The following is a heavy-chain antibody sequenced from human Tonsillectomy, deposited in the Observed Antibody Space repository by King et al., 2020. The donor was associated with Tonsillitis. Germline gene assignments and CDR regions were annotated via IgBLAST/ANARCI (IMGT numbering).Heavy chain of an antibody. CDR1: GGTFSSYA. CDR2: IIPISDTA. Sequence: QLVQSGAEVKKPGSSVKVSCKASGGTFSSYAISWVRQAPGQGLEWMGGIIPISDTASYAQKFQGRVTITADESTSTAQMELSSLRSEDTAVYYCAIADLNTYYDCWSGYATYYYYAMDVWGQGTTVTVSS. J-gene: IGHJ6*02. D-gene: IGHD3-3*01. V-gene: IGHV1-69*12. CDR3: AIADLNTYYDCWSGYATYYYYAMDV.